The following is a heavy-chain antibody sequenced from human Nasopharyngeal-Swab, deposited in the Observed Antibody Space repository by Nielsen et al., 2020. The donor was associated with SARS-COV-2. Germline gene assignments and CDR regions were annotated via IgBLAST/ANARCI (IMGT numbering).Heavy chain of an antibody. D-gene: IGHD5-18*01. J-gene: IGHJ2*01. CDR2: IKPGSGST. CDR3: AKAGYNYGYWYFDF. Sequence: WVGQAPGQGLEWLGLIKPGSGSTAYAPNFQGRITVTRDTSTSTVYMNLSSLRSEDTAVYYCAKAGYNYGYWYFDFWGRGTLVTVSS. V-gene: IGHV1-46*01.